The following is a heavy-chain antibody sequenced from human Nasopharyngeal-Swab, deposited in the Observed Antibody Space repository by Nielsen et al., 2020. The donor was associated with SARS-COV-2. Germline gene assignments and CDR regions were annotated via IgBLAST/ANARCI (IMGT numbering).Heavy chain of an antibody. CDR3: ARISLPQIVGATNPVDY. J-gene: IGHJ4*02. D-gene: IGHD1-26*01. V-gene: IGHV4-59*02. Sequence: SETLSLTCAVSGGSVSGYYWSWIRQPPGDRLEWIGYINTIGVTKYNPSLNGRVSMSVDATRNQLSLNLWSMTAADTAMYFCARISLPQIVGATNPVDYWGQGTLVTVSA. CDR2: INTIGVT. CDR1: GGSVSGYY.